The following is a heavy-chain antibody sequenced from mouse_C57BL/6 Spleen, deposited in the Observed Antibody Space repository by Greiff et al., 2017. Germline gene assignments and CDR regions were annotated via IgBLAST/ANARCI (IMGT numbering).Heavy chain of an antibody. Sequence: QVQLQQPGTELVKPGASVKLSCKASGYTFPSYWMDWVKQRPGPGLEWIGNINPSNGGTNYNEKFKSKATLTVDKSSSTAYMQRSSLTSEDTAVYYCARGYGSSVYWYIDVWGTGTTVTVSS. D-gene: IGHD1-1*01. V-gene: IGHV1-53*01. CDR2: INPSNGGT. CDR1: GYTFPSYW. CDR3: ARGYGSSVYWYIDV. J-gene: IGHJ1*03.